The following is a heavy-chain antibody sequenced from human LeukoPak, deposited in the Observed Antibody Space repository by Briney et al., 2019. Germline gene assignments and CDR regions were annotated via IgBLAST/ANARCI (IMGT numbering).Heavy chain of an antibody. CDR3: ARERDIVVVPAADRGAFDI. V-gene: IGHV4-31*03. CDR1: GGSISSGGYY. CDR2: IYYSGST. Sequence: SETLSLTCTVSGGSISSGGYYWSWIRQHPGKGLEWIGYIYYSGSTYYNPSLKSRVTISVDTSKNQFSLKLSSVTAVDTAVYYCARERDIVVVPAADRGAFDIWGQGTMVTVSS. J-gene: IGHJ3*02. D-gene: IGHD2-2*01.